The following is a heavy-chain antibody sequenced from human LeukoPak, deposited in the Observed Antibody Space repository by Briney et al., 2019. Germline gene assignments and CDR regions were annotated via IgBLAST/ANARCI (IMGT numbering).Heavy chain of an antibody. D-gene: IGHD6-19*01. CDR2: IYTSGST. Sequence: SETLSLTCTVSGGSISSYYWSWIRQPAGKGLEWIGRIYTSGSTNYNPSLKSRVTMSVDTSKNQFSLKLSSVTAADTAVYYCARDRRDSGWFEIDYWGQGTLVTVSS. CDR1: GGSISSYY. J-gene: IGHJ4*02. V-gene: IGHV4-4*07. CDR3: ARDRRDSGWFEIDY.